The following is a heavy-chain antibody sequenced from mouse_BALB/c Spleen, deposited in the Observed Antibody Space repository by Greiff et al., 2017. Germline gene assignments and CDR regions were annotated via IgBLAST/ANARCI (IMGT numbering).Heavy chain of an antibody. J-gene: IGHJ3*01. CDR1: GYAFTSYN. D-gene: IGHD1-1*01. CDR2: IDPYDGGT. Sequence: VQLKESGPELVKPGALVKVPCKASGYAFTSYNMDWVKQSHGKSLEWIGYIDPYDGGTSYNQKFKGKATLTVDKSSSTAYVHLNSLTSEDSAVYYCARSGYGSTWFAYWGQGTLVTVSA. V-gene: IGHV1S135*01. CDR3: ARSGYGSTWFAY.